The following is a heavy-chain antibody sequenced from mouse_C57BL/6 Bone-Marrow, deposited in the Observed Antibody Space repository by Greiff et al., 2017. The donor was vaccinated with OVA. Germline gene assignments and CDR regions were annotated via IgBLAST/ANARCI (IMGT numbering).Heavy chain of an antibody. Sequence: EVKLMESGGGLVQPGGSLKLSCAASGFTFSDYGMAWVRQAPRKGPEWVAFISNLAYSIYYADTVTGRFTISRENAKNTLYLEMSSLRSEDTAMYYCARHYDYDGGDYFDYWGQGTTLTVSS. J-gene: IGHJ2*01. CDR3: ARHYDYDGGDYFDY. CDR1: GFTFSDYG. V-gene: IGHV5-15*01. D-gene: IGHD2-4*01. CDR2: ISNLAYSI.